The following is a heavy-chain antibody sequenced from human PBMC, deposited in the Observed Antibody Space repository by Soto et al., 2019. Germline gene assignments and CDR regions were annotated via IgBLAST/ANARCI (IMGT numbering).Heavy chain of an antibody. Sequence: SETLSLTCTVSGCSISSYYWSWIRQPPGKGLEWIGYIYYSGSTNYNPSLKSRVTVSVDTSKNQFSLKLSSVTAADTAVYYCARADYYGSGSYYKNYYYYYMDVWGKGTTVTVSS. CDR2: IYYSGST. CDR1: GCSISSYY. D-gene: IGHD3-10*01. J-gene: IGHJ6*03. CDR3: ARADYYGSGSYYKNYYYYYMDV. V-gene: IGHV4-59*01.